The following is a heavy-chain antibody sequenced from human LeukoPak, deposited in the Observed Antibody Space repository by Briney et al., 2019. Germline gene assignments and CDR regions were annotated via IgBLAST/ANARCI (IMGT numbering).Heavy chain of an antibody. J-gene: IGHJ4*02. CDR2: ISSSSSYI. V-gene: IGHV3-21*01. CDR1: GFTFSSYS. Sequence: GGSLRLSCAASGFTFSSYSMNWVRQAPGKGLEWVSSISSSSSYIYYADSVKGRFTISRDNAKNSLYLQMNSLRAEDTAVYYCARSITPYSSTSGYWGQGTLVTVSS. D-gene: IGHD6-13*01. CDR3: ARSITPYSSTSGY.